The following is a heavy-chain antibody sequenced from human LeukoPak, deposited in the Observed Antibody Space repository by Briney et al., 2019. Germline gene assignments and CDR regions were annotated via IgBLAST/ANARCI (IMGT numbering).Heavy chain of an antibody. D-gene: IGHD3-22*01. V-gene: IGHV1-8*01. Sequence: ASVKVSCKASGYTFTSYDINWVRQATGQGLEWMGWMNPNSGNTGYAQKFQGRVTITRNTSISTAYMELSSLRSEDTAVYYCAKDQVTIIVVAPMIWGQGTLVTVS. CDR3: AKDQVTIIVVAPMI. CDR2: MNPNSGNT. J-gene: IGHJ4*02. CDR1: GYTFTSYD.